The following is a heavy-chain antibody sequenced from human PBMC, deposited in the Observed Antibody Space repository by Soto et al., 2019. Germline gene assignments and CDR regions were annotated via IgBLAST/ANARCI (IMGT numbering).Heavy chain of an antibody. CDR1: GFTFSSYA. D-gene: IGHD3-10*01. J-gene: IGHJ4*02. CDR3: ARGFSDRKGSPQDG. V-gene: IGHV3-21*04. CDR2: ISSGSSYI. Sequence: RLSCAASGFTFSSYAMSWVRQAPGKGLEWISSISSGSSYIYYAGSVKGRFTISRDNSKNTLYLQMSSLRAEDTAVYYCARGFSDRKGSPQDGWGPGALVTV.